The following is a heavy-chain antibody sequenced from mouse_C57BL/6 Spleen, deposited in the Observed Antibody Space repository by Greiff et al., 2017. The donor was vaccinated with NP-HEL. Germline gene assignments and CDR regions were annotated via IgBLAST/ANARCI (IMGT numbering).Heavy chain of an antibody. V-gene: IGHV1-55*01. CDR1: GYTFTSYW. CDR2: IYPGSGST. Sequence: QVQLQQSGAELVKPGASVKMSCKASGYTFTSYWITWVKQRPGQGLEWIGDIYPGSGSTNCNEKFKSKATLTVDTSSSTAYMQLSSLTSEDSAVYYCARRRDSSGYWFAYWGQGTLVTVSA. J-gene: IGHJ3*01. CDR3: ARRRDSSGYWFAY. D-gene: IGHD3-2*02.